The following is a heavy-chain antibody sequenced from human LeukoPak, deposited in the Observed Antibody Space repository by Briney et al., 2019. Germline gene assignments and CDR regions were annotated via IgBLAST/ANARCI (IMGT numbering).Heavy chain of an antibody. CDR3: ARAVFMYSSGLGY. V-gene: IGHV4-61*02. Sequence: SETLSLTCTVSGGSISSSSYYGSWIRQPAGKGLEWIGRIYTSGSTNYNPSLKSRVTISVDTSKNQFSLKLSSVTAADTAVYYCARAVFMYSSGLGYWGQGTLVTVSS. D-gene: IGHD6-19*01. CDR2: IYTSGST. CDR1: GGSISSSSYY. J-gene: IGHJ4*02.